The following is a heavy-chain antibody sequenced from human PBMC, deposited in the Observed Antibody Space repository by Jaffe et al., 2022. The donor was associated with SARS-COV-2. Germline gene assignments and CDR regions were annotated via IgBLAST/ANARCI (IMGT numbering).Heavy chain of an antibody. CDR3: AKDKVVLTSSGSYYNYYYYGMDV. D-gene: IGHD1-26*01. CDR2: ISGDGGST. J-gene: IGHJ6*02. V-gene: IGHV3-43*02. CDR1: GFTFDDYA. Sequence: EVQLVESGGGVVQPGGSLRLSCAASGFTFDDYAMHWVRQAPGKGLEWVSLISGDGGSTYYADSVKGRFTISRDNSKNSLYLQMNSLRTEDTALYYCAKDKVVLTSSGSYYNYYYYGMDVWGQGTTVTVSS.